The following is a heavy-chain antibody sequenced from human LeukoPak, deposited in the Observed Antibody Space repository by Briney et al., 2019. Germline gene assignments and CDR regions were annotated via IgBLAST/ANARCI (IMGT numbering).Heavy chain of an antibody. V-gene: IGHV1-18*01. CDR3: ARPGEYCSSTSCSPNDGFDI. D-gene: IGHD2-2*01. J-gene: IGHJ3*02. Sequence: GASVKVSCKASGYTFTSYGISWVRQAPGQGLEWMGWISAYNGSTNYAQKLQGRVTMTTDASTSTAYMELRSLRSDDTAVYYCARPGEYCSSTSCSPNDGFDIWGQGTMVTVSS. CDR2: ISAYNGST. CDR1: GYTFTSYG.